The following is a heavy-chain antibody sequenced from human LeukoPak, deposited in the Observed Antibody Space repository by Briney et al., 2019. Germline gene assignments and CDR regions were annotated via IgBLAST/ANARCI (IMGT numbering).Heavy chain of an antibody. CDR2: INVNSGGT. D-gene: IGHD4-17*01. V-gene: IGHV1-2*02. Sequence: GASVKVSCKASGYTFTGYYMHWVRQAPGQGLEWMGWINVNSGGTNYAQKFQGRVTMTRDTSISTAYMELSRLRSDDTAVYYCARSGTYGDYVGYWGQGTLVTVSS. J-gene: IGHJ4*02. CDR3: ARSGTYGDYVGY. CDR1: GYTFTGYY.